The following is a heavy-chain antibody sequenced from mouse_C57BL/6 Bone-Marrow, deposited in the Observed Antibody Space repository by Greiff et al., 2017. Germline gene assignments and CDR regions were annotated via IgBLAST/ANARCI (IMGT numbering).Heavy chain of an antibody. V-gene: IGHV1-63*01. CDR1: GYTFTNYW. D-gene: IGHD2-1*01. Sequence: QVQLKQSGAELVRPGTSVKMSCKASGYTFTNYWIGWAKQRPGHGLEWIGDIYPGGGYTNYNEKFKGKATLTADKSSSTAYMQCSSLTSEDSAIYYCARYALYGNYDYWGQGTTLTVSS. CDR3: ARYALYGNYDY. CDR2: IYPGGGYT. J-gene: IGHJ2*01.